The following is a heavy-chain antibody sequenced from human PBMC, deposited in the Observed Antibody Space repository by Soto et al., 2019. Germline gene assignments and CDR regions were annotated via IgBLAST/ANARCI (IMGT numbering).Heavy chain of an antibody. CDR1: GGSISSGDYY. D-gene: IGHD3-22*01. CDR3: ARGGGYDSSGYYGYYYYGMDV. Sequence: SETLSLTCTVSGGSISSGDYYWSWIRQPPGKGLEWIGYIYYSGSTYYNPSLKSRVTISVATSKNQFSLKLSSVTAAGTAVYYCARGGGYDSSGYYGYYYYGMDVWGQGTTVTVSS. CDR2: IYYSGST. V-gene: IGHV4-30-4*01. J-gene: IGHJ6*02.